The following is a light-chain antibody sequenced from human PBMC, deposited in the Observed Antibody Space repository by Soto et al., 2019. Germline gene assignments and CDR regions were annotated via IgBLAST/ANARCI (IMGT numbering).Light chain of an antibody. V-gene: IGLV3-21*02. CDR2: DDD. Sequence: SYELTQPPSVSVAPGQTVRVTCGGKNIGSKSVHWYQQKPGQAPVLVVYDDDVRPSGIPERFSGSNSGNTATLTISRVEAGDEADYYCQIWDSDSDHYVFGSGTKVTVL. CDR1: NIGSKS. J-gene: IGLJ1*01. CDR3: QIWDSDSDHYV.